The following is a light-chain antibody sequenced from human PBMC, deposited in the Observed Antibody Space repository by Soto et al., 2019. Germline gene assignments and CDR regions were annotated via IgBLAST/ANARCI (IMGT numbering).Light chain of an antibody. CDR2: TAS. V-gene: IGKV1-12*02. J-gene: IGKJ3*01. Sequence: DIQMTQSPSSVSASVGDRVTITCRASQGIYTWLAWYQQKPGKAPNLLIYTASSLQSGVPSRFSGTGSGTEFTLTINNLQPEDFATYYCQQSYSTPFTFGPGTKVDIK. CDR1: QGIYTW. CDR3: QQSYSTPFT.